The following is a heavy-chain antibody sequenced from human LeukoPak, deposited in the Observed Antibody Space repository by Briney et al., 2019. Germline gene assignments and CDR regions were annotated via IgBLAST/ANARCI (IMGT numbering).Heavy chain of an antibody. CDR2: INSDGRST. Sequence: PGGSLRLSCVASGFTFSRYWMHWVRQAPGKGLVWVSRINSDGRSTNYADSVKGRFTISRDNSKNTLYLQMNSLRAEDTAVYYCARGGWDTAMAPDYWGQGTLVTVSS. CDR1: GFTFSRYW. CDR3: ARGGWDTAMAPDY. J-gene: IGHJ4*02. V-gene: IGHV3-74*01. D-gene: IGHD5-18*01.